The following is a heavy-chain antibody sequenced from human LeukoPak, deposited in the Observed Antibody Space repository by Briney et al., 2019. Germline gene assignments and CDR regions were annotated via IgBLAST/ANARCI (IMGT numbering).Heavy chain of an antibody. Sequence: SETLSLTCTVSGGSISSSSYYWGWIRQPPGKGLEWLGSIYYSGSTYYNPSLKSRVTISVDTSKNQFSLKLSSVTAADTAVYYCARHLVGHYDILTGYRPPSWFDPWGQGTLVTVSS. V-gene: IGHV4-39*01. J-gene: IGHJ5*02. D-gene: IGHD3-9*01. CDR1: GGSISSSSYY. CDR3: ARHLVGHYDILTGYRPPSWFDP. CDR2: IYYSGST.